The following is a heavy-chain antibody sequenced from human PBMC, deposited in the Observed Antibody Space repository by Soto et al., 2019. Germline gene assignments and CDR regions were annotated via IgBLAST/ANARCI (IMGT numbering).Heavy chain of an antibody. Sequence: SETLSLTCTVSGGSISSSSYYWGWIRQPPGKGLEWIGSIYYSGSTYYNPSLKSRVTISVDTSKNQFSLKLSSVTAADTAVYYCARSSGCYRDGWFDPWGQGNLVTVSS. J-gene: IGHJ5*02. D-gene: IGHD6-19*01. CDR2: IYYSGST. CDR1: GGSISSSSYY. V-gene: IGHV4-39*01. CDR3: ARSSGCYRDGWFDP.